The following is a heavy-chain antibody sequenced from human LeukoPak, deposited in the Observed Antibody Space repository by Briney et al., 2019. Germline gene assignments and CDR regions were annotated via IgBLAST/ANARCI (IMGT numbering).Heavy chain of an antibody. J-gene: IGHJ4*02. CDR1: GFTFSDYY. Sequence: GGSLRLSCAASGFTFSDYYMSWIRQAPGKGLEWVSYISSSGSTIYYADSVKGRFTISRDNAKNSLYLQMNSLRAEDTAVYYCAKDSIGPNVLALKDYFDYWGQGTLVTVSS. CDR3: AKDSIGPNVLALKDYFDY. V-gene: IGHV3-11*01. D-gene: IGHD2/OR15-2a*01. CDR2: ISSSGSTI.